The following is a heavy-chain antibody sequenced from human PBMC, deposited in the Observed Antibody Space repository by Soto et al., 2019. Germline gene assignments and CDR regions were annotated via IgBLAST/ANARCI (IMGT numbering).Heavy chain of an antibody. V-gene: IGHV1-24*01. CDR3: ARGELRFLEWSCYY. D-gene: IGHD3-3*01. J-gene: IGHJ4*02. CDR2: FDPEDGES. CDR1: GYTLSELS. Sequence: ASVKVSCKVSGYTLSELSMYWVRQAPGKGLEWMGGFDPEDGESIYAQKFQGRVTITADESTSTAYMELSSLRSEDTAVYYCARGELRFLEWSCYYWGQGTLVTVSS.